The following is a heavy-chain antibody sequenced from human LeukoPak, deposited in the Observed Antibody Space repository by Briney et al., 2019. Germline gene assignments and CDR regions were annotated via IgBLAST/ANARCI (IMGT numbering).Heavy chain of an antibody. CDR3: AKSLTAMVMGGYFDY. Sequence: PGGSLRLSCAASGFTFSSYWMSWVRQAPGKGLEWVSAISGSGGSTYYADSVKGRFTISRDNSKNTLYLQMNSLRAEDTAVYYCAKSLTAMVMGGYFDYWGQGTLVTVSS. V-gene: IGHV3-23*01. D-gene: IGHD5-18*01. CDR1: GFTFSSYW. J-gene: IGHJ4*02. CDR2: ISGSGGST.